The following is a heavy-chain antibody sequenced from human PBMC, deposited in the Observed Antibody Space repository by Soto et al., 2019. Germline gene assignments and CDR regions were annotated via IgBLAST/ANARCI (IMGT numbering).Heavy chain of an antibody. J-gene: IGHJ6*02. CDR3: AREVNNYYGMDV. CDR1: GASISSDDYY. V-gene: IGHV4-30-4*01. CDR2: ISYSGST. Sequence: QVQLQESGPGLVKPSQTLSLTCSISGASISSDDYYWSWFRQPPGKGLEWIGYISYSGSTYYNPSLKNRITISVDTSKTHFSLILSSVTAADTAVFYCAREVNNYYGMDVWGQGTTVTVSS.